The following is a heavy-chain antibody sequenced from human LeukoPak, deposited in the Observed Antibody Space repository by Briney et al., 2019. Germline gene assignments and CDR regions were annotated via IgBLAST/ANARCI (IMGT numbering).Heavy chain of an antibody. J-gene: IGHJ6*02. CDR1: GYTFTGYY. CDR2: INAGNGNT. Sequence: ASVKVSCKASGYTFTGYYMHWVRQAPGQRLEWMGWINAGNGNTKYSQKFQGRVTITRDTSASTAYMELSSLRSEDTAVYYCARDQGGSYRYYYYGMDVWGQGTTVTVSS. V-gene: IGHV1-3*01. D-gene: IGHD1-26*01. CDR3: ARDQGGSYRYYYYGMDV.